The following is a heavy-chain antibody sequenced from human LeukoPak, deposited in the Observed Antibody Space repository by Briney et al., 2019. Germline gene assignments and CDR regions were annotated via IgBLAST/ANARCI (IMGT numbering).Heavy chain of an antibody. J-gene: IGHJ4*02. Sequence: SQTLSLTCAISGDSVSSKSAAWNWIRQSPSRGLEWLGRTFYRSKWYNEYAVSVKSRITINPDTSKNQFSLQLNSVTPEDTAVYYCARAQAYSGRIFDFWGQGTLVTVSS. D-gene: IGHD1-26*01. V-gene: IGHV6-1*01. CDR3: ARAQAYSGRIFDF. CDR2: TFYRSKWYN. CDR1: GDSVSSKSAA.